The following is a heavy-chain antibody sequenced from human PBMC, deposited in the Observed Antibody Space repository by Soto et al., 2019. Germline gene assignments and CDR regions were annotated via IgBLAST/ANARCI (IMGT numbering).Heavy chain of an antibody. CDR3: ARRKGDYYDSSGYHYYFDY. V-gene: IGHV1-2*02. CDR2: INPNSGGT. D-gene: IGHD3-22*01. J-gene: IGHJ4*02. Sequence: GVSVKVSCKASGYTFTGYYMHWVRQAPGQGLEWMGWINPNSGGTKSAQKFQGRVTMTRDTSISTAYMELSRLRSDDTAVYYCARRKGDYYDSSGYHYYFDYWGQGTLVTVSS. CDR1: GYTFTGYY.